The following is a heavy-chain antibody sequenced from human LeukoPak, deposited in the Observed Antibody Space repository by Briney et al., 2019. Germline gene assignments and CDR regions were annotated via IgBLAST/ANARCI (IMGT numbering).Heavy chain of an antibody. CDR3: ARRGIQLLYYFDY. J-gene: IGHJ4*02. CDR1: GFTFSSYG. CDR2: ISYDGSNK. D-gene: IGHD5-18*01. V-gene: IGHV3-30*03. Sequence: GRSLRLSCAASGFTFSSYGMHWVRQAPGKGLEWVAVISYDGSNKYYADSVKGRFTISRDNAKNSLYLQMNSLRAEDTAVYYCARRGIQLLYYFDYWGQGTLVTVSS.